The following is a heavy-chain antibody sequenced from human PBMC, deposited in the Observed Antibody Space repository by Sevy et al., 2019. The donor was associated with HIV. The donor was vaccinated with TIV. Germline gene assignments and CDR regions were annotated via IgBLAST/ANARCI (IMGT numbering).Heavy chain of an antibody. CDR1: GGSISSKNYY. V-gene: IGHV4-39*01. Sequence: SETLSLTCTVSGGSISSKNYYWCWLRQPPGKGLEWIGSVYYSGSTYYNPSLKSRVTISVETSKNQFSLTLSSVTAADTAVYYCARSPPWGNTWLYYFDNWAREPWSPSPQ. CDR2: VYYSGST. D-gene: IGHD6-13*01. CDR3: ARSPPWGNTWLYYFDN. J-gene: IGHJ4*02.